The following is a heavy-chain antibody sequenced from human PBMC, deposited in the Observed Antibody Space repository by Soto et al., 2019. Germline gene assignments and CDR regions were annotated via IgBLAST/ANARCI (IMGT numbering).Heavy chain of an antibody. V-gene: IGHV1-18*01. CDR2: ISAYNGNT. J-gene: IGHJ4*02. Sequence: QVQLVQSGAEVKKPGASVKVSCKASGYTFTSYGISWVRQAPGQGLEWMGWISAYNGNTNYAPKLQGRVTMTTDTSTGTGYIELRSLRSDDPAVYYFSRDMVGANFDFWGQGSLVTVSS. CDR3: SRDMVGANFDF. CDR1: GYTFTSYG. D-gene: IGHD1-26*01.